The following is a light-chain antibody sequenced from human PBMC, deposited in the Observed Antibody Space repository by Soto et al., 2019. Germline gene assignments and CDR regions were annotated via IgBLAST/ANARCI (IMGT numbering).Light chain of an antibody. J-gene: IGLJ1*01. CDR3: SSYTSSSPYV. CDR2: EVS. Sequence: QSVLTQSPSASGSPGQSVTISCTGTSSDVGGYNYVSWYQQHPGKAPKLMIYEVSNRPSGVSNRFSGSKSGNTASLTISGLQAEDEADYYCSSYTSSSPYVFGTGTKVTVL. V-gene: IGLV2-14*01. CDR1: SSDVGGYNY.